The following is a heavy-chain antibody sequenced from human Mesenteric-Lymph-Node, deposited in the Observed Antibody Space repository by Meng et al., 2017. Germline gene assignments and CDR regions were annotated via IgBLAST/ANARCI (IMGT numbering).Heavy chain of an antibody. V-gene: IGHV4-4*07. J-gene: IGHJ4*02. CDR3: ARAANSGRPSTGFDC. D-gene: IGHD1-26*01. Sequence: ESLKISCTVSGDSISSYDWSWIRQPAGEGLEWIGRIYPTGNTNYNPSLGGRVTISTDTSKNLFSLKLNSVTAADTALYFCARAANSGRPSTGFDCWGQGTLVTVSS. CDR2: IYPTGNT. CDR1: GDSISSYD.